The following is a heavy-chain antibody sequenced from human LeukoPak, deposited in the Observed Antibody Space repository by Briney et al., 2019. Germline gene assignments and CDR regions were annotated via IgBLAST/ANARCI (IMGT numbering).Heavy chain of an antibody. CDR1: GFSFSDAW. Sequence: GSLRLSCAASGFSFSDAWMSWIRQPPGKGLEWIGEINHSGSTNYNPSLKSRVTISEDTPKNQFSLKLSSVTAADTAVYYCARGDHIAARPFRFDYWGQGTLVTVSS. D-gene: IGHD6-6*01. V-gene: IGHV4-34*01. CDR2: INHSGST. CDR3: ARGDHIAARPFRFDY. J-gene: IGHJ4*02.